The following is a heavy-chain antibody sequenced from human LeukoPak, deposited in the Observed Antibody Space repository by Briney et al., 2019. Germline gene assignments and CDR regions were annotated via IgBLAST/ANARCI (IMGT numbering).Heavy chain of an antibody. CDR2: IKEDGSDK. CDR1: GFTFSRFW. V-gene: IGHV3-7*01. CDR3: ARDRYYYGSGSSDY. Sequence: GGSLRLSCAASGFTFSRFWMSWVRQAPGKGLEWVANIKEDGSDKHYVDAGKGRFTISRDNAKNSLYLQMNSLRAEDTAVYYCARDRYYYGSGSSDYWGQGTLVTVSS. D-gene: IGHD3-10*01. J-gene: IGHJ4*02.